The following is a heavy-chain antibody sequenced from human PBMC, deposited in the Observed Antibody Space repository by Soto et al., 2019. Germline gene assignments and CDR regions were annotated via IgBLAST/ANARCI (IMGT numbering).Heavy chain of an antibody. CDR1: GFTFTSSA. CDR2: IVVGSGNT. V-gene: IGHV1-58*01. D-gene: IGHD3-22*01. J-gene: IGHJ4*02. CDR3: AAVLQYYYDSSGYPYFDY. Sequence: GASVKVSCKASGFTFTSSAVQWVRQARGQRLEWIGWIVVGSGNTNYAQKFQERVTITRDMSTSTAYMELSSLRSEDTAVYYCAAVLQYYYDSSGYPYFDYWGQGTLVTVSS.